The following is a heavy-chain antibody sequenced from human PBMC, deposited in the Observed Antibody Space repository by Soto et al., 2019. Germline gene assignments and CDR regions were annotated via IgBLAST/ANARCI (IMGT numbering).Heavy chain of an antibody. Sequence: PGGSLRLSCAASGFTLSSYGMHWVRQAPGKGLEWVAVIWYDGSNKYYADSVKGRFTISRDNSKNTLYLQMNSLRAEDTAVYYCARDLYGGNSGDAFDIWGQGTMVTVSS. D-gene: IGHD4-17*01. CDR3: ARDLYGGNSGDAFDI. CDR1: GFTLSSYG. J-gene: IGHJ3*02. V-gene: IGHV3-33*01. CDR2: IWYDGSNK.